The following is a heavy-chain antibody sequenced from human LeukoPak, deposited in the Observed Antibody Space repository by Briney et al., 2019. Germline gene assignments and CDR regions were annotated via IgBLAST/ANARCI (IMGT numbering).Heavy chain of an antibody. D-gene: IGHD6-6*01. CDR3: AKDVSDSSSSGGAFDI. CDR2: ISSSSSYI. CDR1: GFTFSSYS. V-gene: IGHV3-21*04. J-gene: IGHJ3*02. Sequence: GGSLRLSCAASGFTFSSYSMNWVRQAPGKGLEWVSSISSSSSYIYYADSVKGRFTISRDNAKNSLYLQMNSLRAEDMALYYCAKDVSDSSSSGGAFDIWGQGTMVTVSS.